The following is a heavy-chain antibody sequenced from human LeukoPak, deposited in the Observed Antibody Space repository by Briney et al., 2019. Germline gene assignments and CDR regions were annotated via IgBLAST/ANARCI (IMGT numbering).Heavy chain of an antibody. CDR3: ARDVGGSGSY. D-gene: IGHD3-10*01. CDR2: TNEDGSIT. J-gene: IGHJ4*02. V-gene: IGHV3-74*01. Sequence: SGGSLRLSCAVSGFTFRRYWMHWVRQVPGKGLMWVSRTNEDGSITNYADSVKGRSTISRDNAENTLYLHLNSLRVEDTAIYYCARDVGGSGSYWGQGTLVTVSS. CDR1: GFTFRRYW.